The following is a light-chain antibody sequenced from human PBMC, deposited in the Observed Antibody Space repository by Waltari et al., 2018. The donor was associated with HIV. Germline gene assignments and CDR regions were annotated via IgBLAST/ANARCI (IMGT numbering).Light chain of an antibody. Sequence: QSALTQPPSASGSPGQSVNIPCTRTRSDVGGYHDFYWYQQHPGKAPKLIIYEVSKRPSGVPVRFSGSKSGNTASLTVSGLQAEDEADYYCSSYAGSNNNYVFGTGTKVTVL. CDR2: EVS. V-gene: IGLV2-8*01. CDR3: SSYAGSNNNYV. J-gene: IGLJ1*01. CDR1: RSDVGGYHD.